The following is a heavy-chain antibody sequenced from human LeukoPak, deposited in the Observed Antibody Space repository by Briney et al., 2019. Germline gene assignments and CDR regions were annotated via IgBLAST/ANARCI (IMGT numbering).Heavy chain of an antibody. J-gene: IGHJ4*02. Sequence: PGRSLRLSCAASGFTFSSYGMHWVRQAPGKGLEWVAVIWYDGSNKYYADSVKGRFTISRDNSKNTLYLQMNSLRAEDTAVYYCARDLGYDSSGYPAAPDYWGQGTLVTVSS. CDR1: GFTFSSYG. D-gene: IGHD3-22*01. CDR2: IWYDGSNK. V-gene: IGHV3-33*08. CDR3: ARDLGYDSSGYPAAPDY.